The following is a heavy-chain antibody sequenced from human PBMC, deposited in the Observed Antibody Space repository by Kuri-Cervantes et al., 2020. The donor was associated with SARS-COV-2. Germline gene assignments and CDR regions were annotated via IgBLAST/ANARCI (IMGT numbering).Heavy chain of an antibody. J-gene: IGHJ6*02. CDR3: ARRNSRYYYYGMGV. CDR1: GFTFSSYAMH. D-gene: IGHD4-11*01. V-gene: IGHV4-39*01. CDR2: IYYSGST. Sequence: GSLRLSCAASGFTFSSYAMHRVRQPPGKGLEWIGSIYYSGSTYYNPSLKSRVTISVDTSKNQFSLKLSSVTAADTAVYYCARRNSRYYYYGMGVWGQGTTVTVSS.